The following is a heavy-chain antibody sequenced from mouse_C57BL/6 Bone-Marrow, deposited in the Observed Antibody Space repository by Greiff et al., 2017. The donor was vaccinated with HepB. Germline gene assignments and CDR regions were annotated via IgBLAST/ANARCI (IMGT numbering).Heavy chain of an antibody. CDR1: GYTFTSYW. J-gene: IGHJ4*01. CDR2: IDPSDSYT. V-gene: IGHV1-50*01. Sequence: QVQLQQPGAELVKPGASVKLSCKASGYTFTSYWMQWVKQRPGQGLEWIGEIDPSDSYTNYNHKFKGKATLTVDTSSSTAYMQRSSLTSEDSAVYYCARKRDYAMDYWGQGTSVTVSS. CDR3: ARKRDYAMDY.